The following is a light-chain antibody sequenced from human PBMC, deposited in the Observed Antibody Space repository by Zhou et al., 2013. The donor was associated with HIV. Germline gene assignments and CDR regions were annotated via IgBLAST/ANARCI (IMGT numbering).Light chain of an antibody. J-gene: IGKJ5*01. Sequence: EIVLTQSPGTLSLSPGERGTLSCRASQNIAGNYLAWYQQKPGQAPRLLIYGASTKTTGIPDRFSGSGSGTDFTLTISSLQPEDFATYYCQQYSGFPNTFGQGTRLEIK. CDR1: QNIAGNY. CDR2: GAS. CDR3: QQYSGFPNT. V-gene: IGKV3-20*01.